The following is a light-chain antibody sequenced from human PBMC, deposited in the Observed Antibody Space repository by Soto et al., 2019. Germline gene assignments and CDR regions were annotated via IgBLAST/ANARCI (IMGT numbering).Light chain of an antibody. Sequence: LTQSPATLSVSPGGRTILSCRASQTVNNYLAWYQQKPGQAPRLLIYDTSKRAPGVPARFIGSGSGTAFTLTIDIVEPEDYAIYYCQQRSDWQWTFGQGTKVEIK. CDR3: QQRSDWQWT. CDR2: DTS. V-gene: IGKV3-11*01. J-gene: IGKJ1*01. CDR1: QTVNNY.